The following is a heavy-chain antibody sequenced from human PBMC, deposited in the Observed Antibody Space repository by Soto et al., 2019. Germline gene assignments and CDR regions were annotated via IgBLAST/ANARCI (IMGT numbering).Heavy chain of an antibody. D-gene: IGHD3-9*01. CDR3: AKEAYDILTGYHYFDY. V-gene: IGHV3-23*01. J-gene: IGHJ4*02. CDR2: ISGSGGST. Sequence: EVQLLESGGGLVQPGGSLRLSCAASGFTFSSYAMSWVRQAPGKGLEWVSAISGSGGSTYYADSVKGRFTISRDNSKSTLYLQMNSLRAEDTAVYYCAKEAYDILTGYHYFDYWGQGTLVTVSS. CDR1: GFTFSSYA.